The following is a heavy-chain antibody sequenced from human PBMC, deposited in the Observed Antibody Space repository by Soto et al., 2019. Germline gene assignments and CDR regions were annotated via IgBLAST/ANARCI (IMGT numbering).Heavy chain of an antibody. CDR3: ARDRLSGWQEGDGMDV. D-gene: IGHD6-19*01. CDR2: ISYDGSNK. V-gene: IGHV3-30-3*01. J-gene: IGHJ6*02. CDR1: GFTFSSYA. Sequence: GGSLRLSCAASGFTFSSYAMHWVRQAPGKGLEWVAVISYDGSNKYYADSVKGRFTISRDNSKNTLYLQMNSLRAEDTAVYYCARDRLSGWQEGDGMDVWGQGTTVTVSS.